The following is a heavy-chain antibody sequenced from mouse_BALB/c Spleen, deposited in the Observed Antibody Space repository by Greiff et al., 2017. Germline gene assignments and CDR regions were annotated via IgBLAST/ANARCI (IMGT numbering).Heavy chain of an antibody. Sequence: EVQLVESGGGLVKPGGSLKLSCAASGFTFSSYAMSWVRQTPEKRLEWVASISSGGSTYYPDSVKGRFTISRDNARNILYLQMSSLRSEDTAMYYCARGGYDEAWFAYWGQGTLVTVSA. CDR2: ISSGGST. D-gene: IGHD2-2*01. CDR3: ARGGYDEAWFAY. CDR1: GFTFSSYA. J-gene: IGHJ3*01. V-gene: IGHV5-6-5*01.